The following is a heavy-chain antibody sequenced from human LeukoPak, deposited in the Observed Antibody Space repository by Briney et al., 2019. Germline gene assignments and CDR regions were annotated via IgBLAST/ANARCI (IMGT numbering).Heavy chain of an antibody. Sequence: GGSLRLSCAASGFTFSNAWMSWVRQAPGKGLEWFGRIKSKTDGGTTDYAAPVKGRFTISRDDSKNTLYLQMNSLKTEDTAVYYCTTRSSWTGFDYWGHGTLVTVSS. CDR1: GFTFSNAW. CDR2: IKSKTDGGTT. J-gene: IGHJ4*01. D-gene: IGHD6-13*01. V-gene: IGHV3-15*01. CDR3: TTRSSWTGFDY.